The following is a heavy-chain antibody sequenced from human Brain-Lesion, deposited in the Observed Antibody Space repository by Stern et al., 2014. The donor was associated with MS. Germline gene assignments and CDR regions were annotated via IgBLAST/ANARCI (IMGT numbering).Heavy chain of an antibody. V-gene: IGHV1-2*04. CDR3: ARDGPNYYGMDV. J-gene: IGHJ6*02. CDR1: GYTFTGYF. CDR2: INPNSGGT. Sequence: QVQLVESGAEVMKPGASVKVSCKSSGYTFTGYFMHWVRQAPGQGLEWMGWINPNSGGTKYAQKFQAWVTMTRDTSISTVYMELSRLRSDDTAVYYCARDGPNYYGMDVWGQGTTVTVSS.